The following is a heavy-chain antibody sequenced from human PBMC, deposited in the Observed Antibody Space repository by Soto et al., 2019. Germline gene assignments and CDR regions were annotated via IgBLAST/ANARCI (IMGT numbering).Heavy chain of an antibody. V-gene: IGHV1-3*04. CDR1: GYNFIYYP. D-gene: IGHD2-15*01. J-gene: IGHJ5*02. CDR2: INIGNDNT. CDR3: AREPLCGGRFYINAVDP. Sequence: ASVKVSCKASGYNFIYYPIHWVRQAPGQRLEWMGWINIGNDNTDYSQTFQGRVTITSDISASTVYMELSSLKSEDTAVYYCAREPLCGGRFYINAVDPWGQGILVTVSS.